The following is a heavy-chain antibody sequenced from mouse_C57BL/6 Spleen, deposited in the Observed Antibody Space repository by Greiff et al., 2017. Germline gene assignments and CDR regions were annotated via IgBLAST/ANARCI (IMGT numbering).Heavy chain of an antibody. V-gene: IGHV5-17*01. Sequence: EVQLQESGGGLVKPGGSLKLSCAASGFTFSDYGMHWVRQAPEKGLEWVAYISSGSSTIYYADTVKGRFTISRDNAKNTLFLQMTSLRSEDTAMYYCARTGSSDAMDYWGQGTSVTVSS. CDR3: ARTGSSDAMDY. CDR2: ISSGSSTI. D-gene: IGHD1-1*01. J-gene: IGHJ4*01. CDR1: GFTFSDYG.